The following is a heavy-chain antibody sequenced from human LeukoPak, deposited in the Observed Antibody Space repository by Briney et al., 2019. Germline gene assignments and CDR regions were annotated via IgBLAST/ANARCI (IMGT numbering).Heavy chain of an antibody. CDR3: ARGDRRFDY. CDR2: IRGRSDTT. V-gene: IGHV3-48*01. J-gene: IGHJ4*02. D-gene: IGHD2-21*02. Sequence: GGSLRLSCAASGFTFTMFSMNWLRQAPGKGLEWIAFIRGRSDTTYYADSVQGRFTISRDNAEDSVYLQMNSLRVEDTAVYYCARGDRRFDYWGQGTLVTVSS. CDR1: GFTFTMFS.